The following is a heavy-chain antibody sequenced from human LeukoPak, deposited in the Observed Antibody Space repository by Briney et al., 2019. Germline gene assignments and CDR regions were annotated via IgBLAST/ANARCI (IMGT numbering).Heavy chain of an antibody. J-gene: IGHJ4*02. D-gene: IGHD6-19*01. Sequence: GGSLRLSCAASGFTFSSYSMNWVRRAPGKGLEWVSSISSSSYIYYADSVKGRFTISRDNAKNSLYLQMNSLRAEDTAVYYCARGGAGHSSGWYASYYWGQGTLVTVSS. CDR3: ARGGAGHSSGWYASYY. V-gene: IGHV3-21*01. CDR2: ISSSSYI. CDR1: GFTFSSYS.